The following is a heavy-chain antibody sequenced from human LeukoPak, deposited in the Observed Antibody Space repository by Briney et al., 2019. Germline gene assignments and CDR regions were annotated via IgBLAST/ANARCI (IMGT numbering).Heavy chain of an antibody. CDR3: ARLIGYCSSTSCYAGAFDI. CDR2: IYTSGST. CDR1: GGSISSGSYY. Sequence: SETLSLTCTVSGGSISSGSYYWSWIRQPAGKGLEWIARIYTSGSTNYNPSLKSRVTISVDTSKNQFSLKLSSVTAADTAVYYCARLIGYCSSTSCYAGAFDIWGQGTMVTVSS. J-gene: IGHJ3*02. D-gene: IGHD2-2*01. V-gene: IGHV4-61*02.